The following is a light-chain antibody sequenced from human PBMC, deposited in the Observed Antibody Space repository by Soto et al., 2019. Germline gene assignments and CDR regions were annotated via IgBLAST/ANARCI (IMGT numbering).Light chain of an antibody. Sequence: DIQMTQSPSTLSASVGDRVTITCRASQSISSWLAWYQQKPGKAPKLLIYKASSLESGVPSRFSGSGSGTEFTLTISSLQPDDFATYYCQPYNSYPGTFGQGTNVDIK. CDR1: QSISSW. CDR2: KAS. CDR3: QPYNSYPGT. V-gene: IGKV1-5*03. J-gene: IGKJ1*01.